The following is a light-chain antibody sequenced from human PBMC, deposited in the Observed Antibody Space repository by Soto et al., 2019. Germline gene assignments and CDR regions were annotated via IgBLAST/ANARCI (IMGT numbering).Light chain of an antibody. CDR1: ISDVGTYDY. V-gene: IGLV2-14*03. CDR3: SSHTITNTRV. Sequence: QCLLTRPASVSGAAGQAIAISCTGTISDVGTYDYVSWYQQHPNRAPKLMIYEVRNRPSGVSNRFSGSKSVNTATLTISGLQAEDEADYYCSSHTITNTRVFGTGTKVTVL. CDR2: EVR. J-gene: IGLJ1*01.